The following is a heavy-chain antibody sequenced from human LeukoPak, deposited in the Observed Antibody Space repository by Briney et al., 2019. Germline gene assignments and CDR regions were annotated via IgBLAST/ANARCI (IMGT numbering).Heavy chain of an antibody. D-gene: IGHD3-16*01. J-gene: IGHJ3*02. Sequence: ASVKVSCKASGYTFTGYYIHWVRQAPGQGLEWMGWINPNSGGTNYAQKFQGRVTMTRDTSISTAYMELSRLRSDDTAVYYCARDEGMITAAIGGSDIWGQGTMVTVSS. CDR3: ARDEGMITAAIGGSDI. CDR1: GYTFTGYY. CDR2: INPNSGGT. V-gene: IGHV1-2*02.